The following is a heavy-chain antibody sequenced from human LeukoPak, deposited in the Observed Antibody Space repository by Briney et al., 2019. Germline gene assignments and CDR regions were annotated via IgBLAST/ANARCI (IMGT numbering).Heavy chain of an antibody. CDR1: GYTFTSYG. Sequence: GASVKVSCKASGYTFTSYGISWVRQAPGQGLEGMGWTNAYNGNTNYAQKLEGRVTMTTDTSTSTAYMGLRSLRSDDTAVYYCATSSITMVRGVWGDAFDIWGQGTMVTVSS. CDR3: ATSSITMVRGVWGDAFDI. V-gene: IGHV1-18*01. J-gene: IGHJ3*02. CDR2: TNAYNGNT. D-gene: IGHD3-10*01.